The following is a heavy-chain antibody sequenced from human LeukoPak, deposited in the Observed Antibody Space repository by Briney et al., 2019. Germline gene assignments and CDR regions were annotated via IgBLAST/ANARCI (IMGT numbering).Heavy chain of an antibody. CDR1: GFTFSSYS. CDR3: ARSRTPTVTTAYYYYMDV. V-gene: IGHV3-21*01. J-gene: IGHJ6*03. D-gene: IGHD4-17*01. CDR2: ISSSSSYI. Sequence: GGSLRLSCAASGFTFSSYSMNWVRQAPGKGLEWVSSISSSSSYIYYADSVKGRFTISRDNAKNSLYLQMNSLRAEDTAVYYCARSRTPTVTTAYYYYMDVWGKGTTVTVSS.